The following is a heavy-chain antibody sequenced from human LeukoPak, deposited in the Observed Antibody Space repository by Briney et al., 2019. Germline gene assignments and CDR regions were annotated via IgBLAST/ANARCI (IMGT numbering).Heavy chain of an antibody. V-gene: IGHV3-23*01. Sequence: GGSLRLSCAASGFTFSAYAMSWVRQAPGKGLQWVSAIGGYTSSTYYADSVRGRFAISRDNSKNTLYLQMNLLRAEDTAVYYCAKEMLAYCGGDCFAAFYDYWGQGVLVTVSS. CDR1: GFTFSAYA. CDR3: AKEMLAYCGGDCFAAFYDY. J-gene: IGHJ4*02. D-gene: IGHD2-21*02. CDR2: IGGYTSST.